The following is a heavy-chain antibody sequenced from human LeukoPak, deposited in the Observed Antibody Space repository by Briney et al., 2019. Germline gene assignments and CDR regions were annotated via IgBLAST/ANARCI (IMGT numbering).Heavy chain of an antibody. J-gene: IGHJ3*02. V-gene: IGHV4-59*01. Sequence: PSETLSLTCTVSGGSISSYYWSWIRQPPGKGLEWIGYIYYSGSTNYNPSLKSRVTISVDTSKNQFSLKLSSVTAADTAVYYCARGQMGYAFDIWGQGTMVTVSS. D-gene: IGHD5-24*01. CDR2: IYYSGST. CDR3: ARGQMGYAFDI. CDR1: GGSISSYY.